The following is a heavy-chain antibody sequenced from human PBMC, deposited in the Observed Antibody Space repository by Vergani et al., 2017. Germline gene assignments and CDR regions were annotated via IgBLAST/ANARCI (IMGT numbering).Heavy chain of an antibody. J-gene: IGHJ6*02. Sequence: QVQLVESGGGVVQPGRSLRLSCAASGFTFSSYGMHWVRQAPGKGLEWVAVISYDGSNKYYADSVKGQFTISKDNSKNTLYRQMNSLRAEDTAVYYCAKQQLARGYYYYGMDVWGQGTTVTVSS. D-gene: IGHD6-13*01. CDR2: ISYDGSNK. V-gene: IGHV3-30*18. CDR3: AKQQLARGYYYYGMDV. CDR1: GFTFSSYG.